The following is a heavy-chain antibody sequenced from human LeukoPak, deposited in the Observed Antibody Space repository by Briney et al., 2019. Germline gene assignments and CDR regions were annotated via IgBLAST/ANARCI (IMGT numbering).Heavy chain of an antibody. D-gene: IGHD2-2*01. V-gene: IGHV3-33*01. CDR1: GFTFRNYG. CDR2: IWYDGSKR. CDR3: ARDYCSTSFCYDN. J-gene: IGHJ4*02. Sequence: GGSLRLSCAASGFTFRNYGMLWLRQSPDKGREGLAAIWYDGSKRLYADSVKGRFTISRDDSENALYLQMNSLRAEDTALYYCARDYCSTSFCYDNWGQGTLVTVSS.